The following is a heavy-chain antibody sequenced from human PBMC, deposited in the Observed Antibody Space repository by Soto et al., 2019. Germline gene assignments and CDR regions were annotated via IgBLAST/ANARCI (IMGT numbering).Heavy chain of an antibody. Sequence: QVTVKESGPVLVKPTETLTLTCTVSGFSLSNAGLGVSWIRQPPGKALEWLAHIFSNDEKSYSTSLKNRLTISKDTSKSPVVLTMTNMDPVDTATYYCASTYSASWYWFDPWGQGTLVTVSS. CDR1: GFSLSNAGLG. J-gene: IGHJ5*02. CDR2: IFSNDEK. CDR3: ASTYSASWYWFDP. D-gene: IGHD6-13*01. V-gene: IGHV2-26*04.